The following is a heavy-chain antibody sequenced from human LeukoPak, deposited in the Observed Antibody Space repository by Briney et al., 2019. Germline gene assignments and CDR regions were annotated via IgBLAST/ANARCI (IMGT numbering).Heavy chain of an antibody. D-gene: IGHD1-26*01. V-gene: IGHV3-23*01. CDR2: ISGSGDRT. Sequence: GGSLRLSCAASGFTFSSYDVSWVRQAPGKGLEWVSAISGSGDRTHYADSVKGRFTISRDNAKNSLYLQMNSLRAEDTAVYYCARDGGSRTADYWGQGTLVTVSS. J-gene: IGHJ4*02. CDR3: ARDGGSRTADY. CDR1: GFTFSSYD.